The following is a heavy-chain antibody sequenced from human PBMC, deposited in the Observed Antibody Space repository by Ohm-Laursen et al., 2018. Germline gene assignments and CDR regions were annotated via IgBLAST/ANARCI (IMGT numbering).Heavy chain of an antibody. D-gene: IGHD3-10*01. CDR1: GFTFTSYS. V-gene: IGHV3-21*01. CDR2: ISSSSAYI. CDR3: ASRVRITMVRGAIPDY. Sequence: SLRLSCAASGFTFTSYSMNWVRQAPGKGLEWVSSISSSSAYIYYADSVQGRFTISRDNSKNTLYLQMNSLRAEDTAVYYCASRVRITMVRGAIPDYWGQGTLVTVSS. J-gene: IGHJ4*02.